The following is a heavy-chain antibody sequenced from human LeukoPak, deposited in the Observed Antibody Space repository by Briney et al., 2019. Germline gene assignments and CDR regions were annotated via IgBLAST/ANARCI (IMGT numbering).Heavy chain of an antibody. CDR2: ISSSSSYI. CDR3: ARDYGGSYYFDY. J-gene: IGHJ4*02. D-gene: IGHD1-26*01. V-gene: IGHV3-21*01. Sequence: GGSLRLSCAASEFTFNSYWMNWVRQAPGKGLEWVSSISSSSSYIYYADSVKGRFTISRDNAKNSLYLQMNSLRAEDTAVYYCARDYGGSYYFDYWGQGTLVTVSS. CDR1: EFTFNSYW.